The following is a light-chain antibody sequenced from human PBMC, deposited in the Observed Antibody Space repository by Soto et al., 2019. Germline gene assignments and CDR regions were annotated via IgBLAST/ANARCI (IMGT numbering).Light chain of an antibody. CDR3: SSYTGSSTLV. V-gene: IGLV2-14*03. CDR2: DVN. CDR1: SSDVGGYNY. J-gene: IGLJ2*01. Sequence: QSALTQPASVSGSPGQSITISCTGTSSDVGGYNYVSWYQQHPGKAPKLMIYDVNSRPSGVSNRFSGSKSGNTASLTISGLQADDEADYFCSSYTGSSTLVFGGGTQLTVL.